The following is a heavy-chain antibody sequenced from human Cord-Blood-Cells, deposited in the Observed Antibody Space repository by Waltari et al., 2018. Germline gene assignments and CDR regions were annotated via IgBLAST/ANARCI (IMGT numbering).Heavy chain of an antibody. CDR3: AKEEVPSLNWFDP. V-gene: IGHV3-23*01. CDR1: GFTVSRHA. CDR2: INGSGGST. J-gene: IGHJ5*02. Sequence: EVQLLESGGGLVQPGGALRRCCAASGFTVSRHAMGWVRHAPGKGLDWVSAINGSGGSTYYADSVKGRFTISRDNSKNTLYLQMNSLRAEDTALYYCAKEEVPSLNWFDPWGQGTLVTVSS.